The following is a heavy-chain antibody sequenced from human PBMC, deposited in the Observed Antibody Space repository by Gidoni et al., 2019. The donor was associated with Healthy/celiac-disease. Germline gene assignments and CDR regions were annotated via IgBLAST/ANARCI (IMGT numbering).Heavy chain of an antibody. CDR1: GGSISSGGYS. CDR2: IYHSGST. Sequence: QLPLQESGSGLVTPSQPLSLPCAVPGGSISSGGYSWSWIRQPPGKGLEWIGYIYHSGSTYYNPSLKSRVTIAVDRSKNQFSLKLSSVTAADTAVYYCARGNYGDYGKYDYWGQGTLVTVSS. CDR3: ARGNYGDYGKYDY. D-gene: IGHD4-17*01. V-gene: IGHV4-30-2*01. J-gene: IGHJ4*02.